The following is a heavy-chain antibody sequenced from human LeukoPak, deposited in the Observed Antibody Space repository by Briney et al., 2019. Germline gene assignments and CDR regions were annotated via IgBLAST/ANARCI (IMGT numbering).Heavy chain of an antibody. J-gene: IGHJ4*02. Sequence: GGSLRLSCAASGFTVSSNYMSWVRQAPGKGLEWVSVIYSGGSTYYADSVKGRFTISRDNSKNTLYPQMNSLRAEDTAVYYCARVSEGYSYGLDYWGQGTLVTVSS. D-gene: IGHD5-18*01. CDR2: IYSGGST. V-gene: IGHV3-66*01. CDR1: GFTVSSNY. CDR3: ARVSEGYSYGLDY.